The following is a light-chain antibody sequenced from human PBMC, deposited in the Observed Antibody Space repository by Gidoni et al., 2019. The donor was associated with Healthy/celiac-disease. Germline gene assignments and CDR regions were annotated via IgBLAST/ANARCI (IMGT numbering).Light chain of an antibody. Sequence: EIVLAQSPGTLSLSPGERATLSCRASQSFGSNYLAWYQHKPGQTPRLLIYDASSRAAGIPDRFSGSGSGTDFTLTISRLEPEDFAVYYRQQYGSPPRTLGQGTRVEI. V-gene: IGKV3-20*01. CDR2: DAS. J-gene: IGKJ1*01. CDR1: QSFGSNY. CDR3: QQYGSPPRT.